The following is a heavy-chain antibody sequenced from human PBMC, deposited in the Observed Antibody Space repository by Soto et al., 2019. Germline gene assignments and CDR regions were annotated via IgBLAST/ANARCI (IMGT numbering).Heavy chain of an antibody. CDR2: IYYSGST. CDR3: ARDVDYGDYFAFDI. CDR1: GGSISSYY. J-gene: IGHJ3*02. V-gene: IGHV4-59*01. D-gene: IGHD4-17*01. Sequence: SETLSLTCTVSGGSISSYYWSWIRQPPGKGLEWIGYIYYSGSTNYNPSLKSRVTISVDTSKNQFSLKLSSVTAADTAVYYCARDVDYGDYFAFDICGQGTMVTVSS.